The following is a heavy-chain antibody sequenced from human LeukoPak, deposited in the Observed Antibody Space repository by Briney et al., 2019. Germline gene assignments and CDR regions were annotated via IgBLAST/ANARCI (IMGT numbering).Heavy chain of an antibody. Sequence: ASVNVSCKASGYTFTSYGISWVRQAPGQGLEWMGWISAYNGNTNYAQKLQGRVTMTTDTSTSTAYMELRSLRSDDTAVYYCARAWGVRGYSYGERWLNYYYSMDVWGQGTTVTVSS. CDR2: ISAYNGNT. V-gene: IGHV1-18*01. CDR3: ARAWGVRGYSYGERWLNYYYSMDV. D-gene: IGHD5-18*01. CDR1: GYTFTSYG. J-gene: IGHJ6*02.